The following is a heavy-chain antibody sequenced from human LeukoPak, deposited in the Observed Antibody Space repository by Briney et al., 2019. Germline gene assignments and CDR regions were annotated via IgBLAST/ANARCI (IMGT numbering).Heavy chain of an antibody. D-gene: IGHD3-10*01. Sequence: ASVKVSCKAAGYSFTDYYMHWGRQAPRQGLEWTGWIKANSGGTSYAQKLQGRGTMTSDTSITTVHMELRRLRSDDTAVHYCARTNRYYGSGSYYFDYRGQGTLVTVSS. V-gene: IGHV1-2*02. CDR2: IKANSGGT. CDR3: ARTNRYYGSGSYYFDY. J-gene: IGHJ4*02. CDR1: GYSFTDYY.